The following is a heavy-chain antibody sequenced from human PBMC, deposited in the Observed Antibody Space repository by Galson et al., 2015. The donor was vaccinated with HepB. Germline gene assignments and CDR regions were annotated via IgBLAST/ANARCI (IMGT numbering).Heavy chain of an antibody. CDR3: ARDERDTAMGYFDY. CDR1: GFTFSSYG. CDR2: IWYDGSNK. D-gene: IGHD5-18*01. J-gene: IGHJ4*02. Sequence: SLRLSCAASGFTFSSYGMHWVRQAPGKGLEWVAVIWYDGSNKYYADSVKGRFTISRDNSKNTLYLQMNSLRAEDTAVYYCARDERDTAMGYFDYWGQGTLVTVSS. V-gene: IGHV3-33*01.